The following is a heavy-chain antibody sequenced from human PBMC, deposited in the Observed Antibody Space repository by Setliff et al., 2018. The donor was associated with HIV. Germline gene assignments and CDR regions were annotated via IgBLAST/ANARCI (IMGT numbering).Heavy chain of an antibody. Sequence: SATLSLPCTVSGGSISSSSYYWGWIRPPPGKGLEWIGNIYYTGNTYYNPSLTSRVTISVDTSKNQFSLKLSSVTAADTAVYYCARHYYGSGSYYTPPPYYYYYMDVWGKGTTVTVSS. CDR3: ARHYYGSGSYYTPPPYYYYYMDV. J-gene: IGHJ6*03. CDR2: IYYTGNT. D-gene: IGHD3-10*01. CDR1: GGSISSSSYY. V-gene: IGHV4-39*01.